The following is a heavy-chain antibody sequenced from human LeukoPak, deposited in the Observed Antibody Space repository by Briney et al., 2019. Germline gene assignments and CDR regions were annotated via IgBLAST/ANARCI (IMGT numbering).Heavy chain of an antibody. J-gene: IGHJ5*02. CDR2: IYYSGST. CDR3: AMYYDFFDP. CDR1: GGSISSSSYY. D-gene: IGHD3-3*01. Sequence: PSETLSLTCTVSGGSISSSSYYWGWIRQPPGKGLEWIGSIYYSGSTYYNPSLKSRVTISVDTSKNQFSLKLSSVTAADTAVYYCAMYYDFFDPWGQGTLVTVSS. V-gene: IGHV4-39*01.